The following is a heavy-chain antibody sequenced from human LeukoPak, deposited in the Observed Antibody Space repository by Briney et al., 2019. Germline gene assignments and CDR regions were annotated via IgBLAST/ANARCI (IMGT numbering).Heavy chain of an antibody. CDR3: ARLWDYYDSSGGDYFDY. V-gene: IGHV3-21*01. D-gene: IGHD3-22*01. CDR1: GFTFSSYS. J-gene: IGHJ4*02. CDR2: ISSSSSYI. Sequence: PGGSLRLSCAASGFTFSSYSMNWVRQAPGKGLEWVSSISSSSSYIYYADSVKGRFTISRDNAKNSLYLQMNSLRAEDTAVYYCARLWDYYDSSGGDYFDYWGQGTLVTVSS.